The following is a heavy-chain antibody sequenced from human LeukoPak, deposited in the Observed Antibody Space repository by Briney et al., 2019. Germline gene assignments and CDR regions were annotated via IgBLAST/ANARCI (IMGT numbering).Heavy chain of an antibody. CDR1: GGSISSSSYY. D-gene: IGHD6-13*01. CDR2: IYYSGST. Sequence: PSETLSLTCTVSGGSISSSSYYWGWIRQPPGKGLEWIGSIYYSGSTYYNPSLKSRVTISVDTSKNQFSLKLSSVTAVDTAVYYCARMLGIAAAGGAFDIWGQGTMVTVSS. J-gene: IGHJ3*02. CDR3: ARMLGIAAAGGAFDI. V-gene: IGHV4-39*01.